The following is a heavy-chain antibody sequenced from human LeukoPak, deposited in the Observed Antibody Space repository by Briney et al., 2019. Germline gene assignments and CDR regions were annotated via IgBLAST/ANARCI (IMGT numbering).Heavy chain of an antibody. J-gene: IGHJ4*02. CDR1: GYTFTGYY. Sequence: GASVKVSCKASGYTFTGYYMHWVRQAPGQGLEWMGWINPNSGGTNYAQKFQGRVTMTRDTSISTAYMELSRLRSDDTAVYYCARGTNVLRFLEWSGSLYYFDYWGQGTLVTVSS. CDR3: ARGTNVLRFLEWSGSLYYFDY. CDR2: INPNSGGT. V-gene: IGHV1-2*02. D-gene: IGHD3-3*01.